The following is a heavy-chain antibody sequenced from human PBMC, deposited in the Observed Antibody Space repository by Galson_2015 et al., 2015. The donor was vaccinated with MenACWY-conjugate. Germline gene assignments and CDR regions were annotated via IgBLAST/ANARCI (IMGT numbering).Heavy chain of an antibody. CDR2: ICATSATI. Sequence: SLRLACAASGFTFSSFSMNWVRQAPGKGLEWVSSICATSATIYYADSVKGRFTISRDNAKNSLYLQMNSLRAEDTAVYYCARTAGSVPPWGLGTLVTVSS. V-gene: IGHV3-21*01. D-gene: IGHD6-13*01. CDR1: GFTFSSFS. J-gene: IGHJ5*02. CDR3: ARTAGSVPP.